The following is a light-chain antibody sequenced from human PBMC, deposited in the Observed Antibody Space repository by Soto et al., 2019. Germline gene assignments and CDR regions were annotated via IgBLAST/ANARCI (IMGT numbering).Light chain of an antibody. CDR3: QQYNTWPPVT. Sequence: EIVMTQSPATLSVSPGERATLSCRASQSVSINLAWYQQKPGQPPRLLIYGASTRATGFPARFSGSWSGTEFTLTINSLQSEDSGVYYCQQYNTWPPVTFGGGTKVDIK. CDR1: QSVSIN. CDR2: GAS. J-gene: IGKJ4*01. V-gene: IGKV3-15*01.